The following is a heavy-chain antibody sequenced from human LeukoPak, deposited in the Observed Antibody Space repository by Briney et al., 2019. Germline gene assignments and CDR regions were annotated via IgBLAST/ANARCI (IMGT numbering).Heavy chain of an antibody. V-gene: IGHV5-51*01. D-gene: IGHD3-22*01. Sequence: GESLKISXKGSGYSFISYWIGWVRQLPGKGLEWLGIIYPGDSDTRYSPSFQGQVTISADKSISTAYLQWSSLKASDTAMYYCARLRYYYDSSGYSYYFDYWGQGTLVTVSS. CDR2: IYPGDSDT. CDR3: ARLRYYYDSSGYSYYFDY. CDR1: GYSFISYW. J-gene: IGHJ4*02.